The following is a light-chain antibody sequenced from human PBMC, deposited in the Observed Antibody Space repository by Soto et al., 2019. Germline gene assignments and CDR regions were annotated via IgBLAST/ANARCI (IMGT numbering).Light chain of an antibody. CDR3: QKFNSYPLT. V-gene: IGKV1-13*02. Sequence: AIPLTQSTSSLSASVGDRVTITCRASQGIVRTLAWYQQRPGKAPKLLIYYASSLEGGVPSRFSGSGSGSDFTLTLNSLQPEDFATYYCQKFNSYPLTFGGGTKVEIK. CDR2: YAS. J-gene: IGKJ4*01. CDR1: QGIVRT.